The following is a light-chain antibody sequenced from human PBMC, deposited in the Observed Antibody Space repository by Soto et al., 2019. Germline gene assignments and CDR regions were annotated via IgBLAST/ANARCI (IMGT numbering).Light chain of an antibody. CDR2: EVS. J-gene: IGLJ1*01. V-gene: IGLV2-8*01. CDR3: SSYAGNNIFYV. Sequence: QSLLAQPPPPFGAPWQSVTISCAGTRHEFGGYNFVSWYQQHPGKAPKLIIFEVSKRPSGVPDRSSGSKFGNTASLTVSGLQAEDEADYYCSSYAGNNIFYVFGTGTKVTVL. CDR1: RHEFGGYNF.